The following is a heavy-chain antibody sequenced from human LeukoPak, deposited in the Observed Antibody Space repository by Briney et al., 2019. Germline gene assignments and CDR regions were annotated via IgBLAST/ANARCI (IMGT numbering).Heavy chain of an antibody. D-gene: IGHD2-15*01. CDR1: GFTFSNNA. CDR3: AKRQGYYGA. J-gene: IGHJ5*02. CDR2: RWGDDDKT. Sequence: GGSLSPSSVTSGFTFSNNALTWVGEAPGKGLGMVSGRWGDDDKTVFGDGVKGRFTISRDNSKKSLFLQINCLRAGDTAVYYCAKRQGYYGAWGQEGLVAVSS. V-gene: IGHV3-23*02.